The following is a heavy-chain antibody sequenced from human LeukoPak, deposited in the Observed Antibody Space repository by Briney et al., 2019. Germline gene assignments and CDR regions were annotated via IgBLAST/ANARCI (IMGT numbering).Heavy chain of an antibody. J-gene: IGHJ2*01. D-gene: IGHD6-25*01. CDR1: GYIFTSYY. Sequence: ASVTVSCKASGYIFTSYYMHWVRQAPGQGLEWMGWINPNSGGTNYAQKFQGRVTMTRDTSISTAYMELSRLRSDDTAVYYCARDIAAPLYWYFDLWGRGTLVTVSS. V-gene: IGHV1-2*02. CDR3: ARDIAAPLYWYFDL. CDR2: INPNSGGT.